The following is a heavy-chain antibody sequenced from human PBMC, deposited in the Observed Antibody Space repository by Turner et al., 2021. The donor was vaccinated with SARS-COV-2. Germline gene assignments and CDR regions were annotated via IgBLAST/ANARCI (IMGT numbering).Heavy chain of an antibody. CDR1: GFTFSSYA. V-gene: IGHV3-30-3*01. D-gene: IGHD2-8*01. CDR2: ISYDGSNI. Sequence: QVQLVKSGGGVVQPGRSLRLSCAASGFTFSSYAMHWVRQAPGKGLEWVAVISYDGSNIYYADSVKGRFTISRDNSKNTLYLQMNSLRAEDTAVYYCARATYLLGYCANGVCYPDYWGQGTLVTVSS. CDR3: ARATYLLGYCANGVCYPDY. J-gene: IGHJ4*02.